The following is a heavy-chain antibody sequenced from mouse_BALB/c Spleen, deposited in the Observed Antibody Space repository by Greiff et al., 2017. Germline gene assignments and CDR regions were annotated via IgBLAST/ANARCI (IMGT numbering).Heavy chain of an antibody. CDR2: ISSGGSYT. CDR1: GFTFSSYT. J-gene: IGHJ2*01. V-gene: IGHV5-6-4*01. Sequence: EVQVVESGGGLVKPGGSLKLSCAASGFTFSSYTMSWVRQTPEKRLEWVATISSGGSYTYYPDSVKGRFTISRDNAKNTLYLQMSSLKSEDTAMYYCTREDYYGYYFDYWGQGTTLTVSS. CDR3: TREDYYGYYFDY. D-gene: IGHD1-2*01.